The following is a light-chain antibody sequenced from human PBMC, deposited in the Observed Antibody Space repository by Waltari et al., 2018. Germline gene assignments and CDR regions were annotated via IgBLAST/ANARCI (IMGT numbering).Light chain of an antibody. CDR2: DVT. J-gene: IGLJ3*02. CDR3: GSYAGSYSWV. V-gene: IGLV2-11*01. Sequence: QSALTQPRSVSGSPGQSVNISCTGTSSDVGGYNYVSWYQHHPGKAPKCMIYDVTRRPSGVPDRFSGSKSGNTASLTISGLQAEDEADYYCGSYAGSYSWVFGGGTKVTVL. CDR1: SSDVGGYNY.